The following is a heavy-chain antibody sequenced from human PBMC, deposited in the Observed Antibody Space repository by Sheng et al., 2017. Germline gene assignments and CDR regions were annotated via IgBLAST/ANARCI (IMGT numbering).Heavy chain of an antibody. Sequence: QLQLQQSGPGLVKPSETLSLTCSVSGASISSSDYYWVWIRQPPGKGLEWIGTISYSGNTYYNPSLKSRVSISIDTSKNHFSLELSSVTTADTAIYFCAREPGKVYYSYYMDVWGQGDHGHRLL. CDR1: GASISSSDYY. D-gene: IGHD6-13*01. J-gene: IGHJ6*03. CDR3: AREPGKVYYSYYMDV. CDR2: ISYSGNT. V-gene: IGHV4-39*07.